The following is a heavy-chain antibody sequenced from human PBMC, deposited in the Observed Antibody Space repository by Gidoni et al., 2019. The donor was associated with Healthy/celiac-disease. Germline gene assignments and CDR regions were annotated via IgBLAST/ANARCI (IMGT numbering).Heavy chain of an antibody. CDR1: GGSISSYY. V-gene: IGHV4-59*01. CDR2: IYYSGST. D-gene: IGHD3-10*01. J-gene: IGHJ6*02. Sequence: QVQLQESGPGLVKPSETLSLTCTVSGGSISSYYWSWIRQPPGKGLEWIGYIYYSGSTNYHPSLKSRVTISVDTSKNQFSLKLSSVTAADTAVYYCARGSLWGFGGPNYYYYYGMDVWGQGTTVTVSS. CDR3: ARGSLWGFGGPNYYYYYGMDV.